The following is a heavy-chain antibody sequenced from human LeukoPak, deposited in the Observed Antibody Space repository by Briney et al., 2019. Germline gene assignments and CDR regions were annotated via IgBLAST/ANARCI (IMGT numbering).Heavy chain of an antibody. Sequence: GGSLRLSCAASGFTFSSYAMHWVRQAPGKGLEWVAVISYDGSNKYYADSVKGRFTISRDNSKNTLYLQMNSLRAEDTAVYYCARVKRSSFTGGWYFDLWGRGTLVTVSS. J-gene: IGHJ2*01. CDR1: GFTFSSYA. D-gene: IGHD6-6*01. V-gene: IGHV3-30*14. CDR2: ISYDGSNK. CDR3: ARVKRSSFTGGWYFDL.